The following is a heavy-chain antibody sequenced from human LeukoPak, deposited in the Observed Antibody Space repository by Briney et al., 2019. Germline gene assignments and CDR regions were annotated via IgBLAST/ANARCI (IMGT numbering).Heavy chain of an antibody. Sequence: SETLSLTCAVYGGSYSGYYWSWIRQPPGKGLEWIGEINHSGSTNYNPSLKSRVTISVDTSKNQFSLKLSSVTAADTAVYYCARATILGDYFDYWGQGTLVTVSS. CDR3: ARATILGDYFDY. CDR1: GGSYSGYY. D-gene: IGHD5-12*01. J-gene: IGHJ4*02. V-gene: IGHV4-34*01. CDR2: INHSGST.